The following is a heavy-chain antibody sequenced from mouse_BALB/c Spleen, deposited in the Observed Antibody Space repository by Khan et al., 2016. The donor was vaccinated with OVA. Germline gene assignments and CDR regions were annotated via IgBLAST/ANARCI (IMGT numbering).Heavy chain of an antibody. Sequence: QIQLVQSGPELKKPGETVKISCKASGYSSTNYGMNWVKQSPGKALKWIGWIDTYTGEPTYADDFKGRFAFSLETSANTAYLQINILKNEDTATYFCARPPYFSYSLDHWGQGTSVTVSS. J-gene: IGHJ4*01. CDR3: ARPPYFSYSLDH. CDR1: GYSSTNYG. CDR2: IDTYTGEP. D-gene: IGHD2-12*01. V-gene: IGHV9-3-1*01.